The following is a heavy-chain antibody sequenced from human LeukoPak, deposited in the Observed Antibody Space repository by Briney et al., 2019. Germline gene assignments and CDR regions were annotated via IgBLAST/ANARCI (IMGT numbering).Heavy chain of an antibody. Sequence: GGSLRLSCAATGFTFSSHAMSWVRQTPGKGLEWVSGISGNGGSTYYADSVKGRFTISRDNSKNTLYLQMNSLRGEDTAIYYCARKEGYSTSSSDYWGQGTLVTVSS. CDR2: ISGNGGST. CDR3: ARKEGYSTSSSDY. V-gene: IGHV3-23*01. CDR1: GFTFSSHA. D-gene: IGHD6-6*01. J-gene: IGHJ4*02.